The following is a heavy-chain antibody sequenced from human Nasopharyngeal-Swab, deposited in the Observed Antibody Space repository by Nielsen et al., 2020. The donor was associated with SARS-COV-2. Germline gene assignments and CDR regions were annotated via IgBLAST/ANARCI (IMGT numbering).Heavy chain of an antibody. V-gene: IGHV4-34*01. Sequence: RQAPGKGLEWIGEINHSGSTNYNPSLKSRVTISVDTSKNQFSLKLSSVTAADTAVYYCARGRTMVRGPVDYWGQGTLVTVSS. D-gene: IGHD3-10*01. CDR3: ARGRTMVRGPVDY. CDR2: INHSGST. J-gene: IGHJ4*02.